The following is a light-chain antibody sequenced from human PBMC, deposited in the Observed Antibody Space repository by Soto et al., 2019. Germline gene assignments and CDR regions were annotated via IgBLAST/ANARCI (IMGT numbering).Light chain of an antibody. J-gene: IGLJ3*02. CDR2: TNS. CDR1: SSNIGSNP. V-gene: IGLV1-44*01. Sequence: QSLLTQPPSASETPGQRVIISCSGSSSNIGSNPVNWYQQLPGTAPKLLIYTNSQRPSGVPDRFSGSKSGTSASLAISGLQSEDEADYYCAAWDDSLNGWVFGGGTKLTVL. CDR3: AAWDDSLNGWV.